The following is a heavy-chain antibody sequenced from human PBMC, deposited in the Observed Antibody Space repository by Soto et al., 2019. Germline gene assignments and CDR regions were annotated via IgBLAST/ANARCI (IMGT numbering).Heavy chain of an antibody. Sequence: SETLSLTCTVSGGSISSGGYYWSWIRQHPGKGLEWIGYIYYSGSTYYNPSLKSRVTISVDTSKNQFSLKLSSVTAADTAVYYCASALQTDCSGGSCYPYYYMDVWGKGTTVTVSS. CDR2: IYYSGST. CDR1: GGSISSGGYY. J-gene: IGHJ6*03. V-gene: IGHV4-31*03. D-gene: IGHD2-15*01. CDR3: ASALQTDCSGGSCYPYYYMDV.